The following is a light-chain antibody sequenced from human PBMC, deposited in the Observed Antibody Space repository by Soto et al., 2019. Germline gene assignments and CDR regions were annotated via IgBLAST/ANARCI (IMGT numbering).Light chain of an antibody. J-gene: IGLJ1*01. CDR3: SAWDEGMTGDGSLTGCV. CDR1: TSNIGSKT. Sequence: QSLLTQAPSVSGTPGQRVTISCSGSTSNIGSKTVNWYQQLPGTAPRLLIYSDDQRPSGVPDRFSGSKSGTSASLAISGLQSEDEADYYCSAWDEGMTGDGSLTGCVFGSRTKVTV. CDR2: SDD. V-gene: IGLV1-44*01.